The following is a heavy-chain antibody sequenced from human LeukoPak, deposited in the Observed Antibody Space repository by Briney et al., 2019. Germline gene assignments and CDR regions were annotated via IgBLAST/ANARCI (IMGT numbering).Heavy chain of an antibody. Sequence: GASVKVSCKASGYTFTGYYMHWVRQAPGQGLEWMGWINPNSGGTNYAQKFQGRVTMTRDTSISTAYMELSRLRSDDTAVYYCAREGGVGSGSYWFDPWGQGTLDTVSS. CDR2: INPNSGGT. CDR3: AREGGVGSGSYWFDP. V-gene: IGHV1-2*02. CDR1: GYTFTGYY. D-gene: IGHD3-10*01. J-gene: IGHJ5*02.